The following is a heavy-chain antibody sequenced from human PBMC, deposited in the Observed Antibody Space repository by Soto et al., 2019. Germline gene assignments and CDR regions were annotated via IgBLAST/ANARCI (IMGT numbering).Heavy chain of an antibody. CDR3: AREAGYCSRTSCYRRAFDT. CDR2: VNTDGGTS. D-gene: IGHD2-2*01. Sequence: EVQLVESGGDLVRPGGSLRLSCAASGFTFSGYWMHWVRQVPGKGLEWVSRVNTDGGTSAYADSVKGRFTISRENAKNTLYLQMSGLRAEDAAVYYCAREAGYCSRTSCYRRAFDTWGQGTTVSVSS. J-gene: IGHJ3*02. CDR1: GFTFSGYW. V-gene: IGHV3-74*03.